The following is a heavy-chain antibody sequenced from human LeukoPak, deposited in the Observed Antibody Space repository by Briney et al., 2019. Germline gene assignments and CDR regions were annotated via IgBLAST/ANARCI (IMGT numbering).Heavy chain of an antibody. D-gene: IGHD3-10*01. CDR2: LSPYNGNT. CDR3: ARTPRGLPSFNWFDP. J-gene: IGHJ5*02. Sequence: ASVTVSFTASGYTFTIYGINWVRQAPGQGLEWVGWLSPYNGNTNSAQKLQGRVTMTTDTSTTTAYMELRSLRSDDTAVYYCARTPRGLPSFNWFDPGGRGTRVTVSS. CDR1: GYTFTIYG. V-gene: IGHV1-18*01.